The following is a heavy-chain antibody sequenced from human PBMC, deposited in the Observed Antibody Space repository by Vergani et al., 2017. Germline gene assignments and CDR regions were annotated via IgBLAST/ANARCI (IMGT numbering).Heavy chain of an antibody. D-gene: IGHD5-18*01. J-gene: IGHJ4*02. V-gene: IGHV4-38-2*01. Sequence: QVQLQESGPGLVKPSETLSLTCAVSGYSISSGYYWGWIRQPPGKGLEWIGSIYHSGSNYYNPSLKSRVTISVDTSKNQFSLKLSSVTAADTAVYYCAGGGYSYGSYYWGQGTLVTVSS. CDR2: IYHSGSN. CDR1: GYSISSGYY. CDR3: AGGGYSYGSYY.